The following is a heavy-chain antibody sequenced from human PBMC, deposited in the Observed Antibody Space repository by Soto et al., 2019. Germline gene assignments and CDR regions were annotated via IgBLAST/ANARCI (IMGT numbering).Heavy chain of an antibody. CDR3: ARGGYCSSTSCYDYYYMDV. CDR2: INPNSGGT. V-gene: IGHV1-2*04. CDR1: GYTFTGYY. J-gene: IGHJ6*03. D-gene: IGHD2-2*01. Sequence: ASVKVSCKASGYTFTGYYMHWVRQAPGQGLEWMGWINPNSGGTNYAQKFQGWVTMTRDTSISTAYMELSRLRSDDTAVYYCARGGYCSSTSCYDYYYMDVCGKGTTVIVSS.